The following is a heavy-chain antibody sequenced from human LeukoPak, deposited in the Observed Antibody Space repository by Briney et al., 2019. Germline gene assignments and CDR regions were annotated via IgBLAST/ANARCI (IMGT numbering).Heavy chain of an antibody. J-gene: IGHJ6*02. V-gene: IGHV4-30-2*01. CDR2: INHSGST. CDR1: GDSISSGGYY. CDR3: ARGYSSSWYEYYYYGMDV. D-gene: IGHD6-13*01. Sequence: SQTLSLTCTVSGDSISSGGYYWSWIRQPPGKGLEWIGEINHSGSTNYNPSLKSRVTISVDTSKNQFSLKLSSVTAADTAVYYCARGYSSSWYEYYYYGMDVWGQGTTVTVSS.